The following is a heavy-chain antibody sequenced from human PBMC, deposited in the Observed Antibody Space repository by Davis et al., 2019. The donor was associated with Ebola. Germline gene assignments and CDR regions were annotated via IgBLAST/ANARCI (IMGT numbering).Heavy chain of an antibody. D-gene: IGHD3-10*01. J-gene: IGHJ5*02. Sequence: CTLSAAYLTSGGDFCILIRQFPGKGLEWIGHISYSGTTSYNPSLESPLTITVDTSKNQFSLNLTSVSAADTAVYYCARAARGFDPWGQGTLVTVSS. CDR2: ISYSGTT. CDR3: ARAARGFDP. V-gene: IGHV4-31*01. CDR1: AAYLTSGGDF.